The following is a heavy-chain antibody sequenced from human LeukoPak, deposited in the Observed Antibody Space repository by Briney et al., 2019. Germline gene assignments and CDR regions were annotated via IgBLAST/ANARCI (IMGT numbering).Heavy chain of an antibody. Sequence: GRSLRLSCAASGFTFSSYGMHWVRQAPGKGLEWVAVIWYDGSNKYYADSVKGRFTISRDNSKNTLYLQMNSLRAEDTAVYYCAREFVTTVVPYYGMDVWGQGTTVTVSS. CDR2: IWYDGSNK. CDR1: GFTFSSYG. V-gene: IGHV3-33*01. D-gene: IGHD4-23*01. J-gene: IGHJ6*02. CDR3: AREFVTTVVPYYGMDV.